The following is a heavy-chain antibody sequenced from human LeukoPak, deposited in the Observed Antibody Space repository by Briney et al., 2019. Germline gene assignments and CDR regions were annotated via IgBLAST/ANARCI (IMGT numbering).Heavy chain of an antibody. CDR1: GGSISSYY. Sequence: SETLSLTCTVSGGSISSYYWSWIRQPPGKGLEWIGYIYYSGSTNYNPSLKSRVTISVDTSKNQFSLKLSSVTAADTAVCYCARHHDYGDYSYYYDMDVWGQGTTVTVSS. V-gene: IGHV4-59*08. D-gene: IGHD4-17*01. CDR2: IYYSGST. J-gene: IGHJ6*02. CDR3: ARHHDYGDYSYYYDMDV.